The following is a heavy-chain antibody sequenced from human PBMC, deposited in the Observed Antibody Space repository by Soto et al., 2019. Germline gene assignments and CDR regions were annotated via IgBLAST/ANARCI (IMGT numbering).Heavy chain of an antibody. CDR2: FDPEDGET. J-gene: IGHJ4*02. V-gene: IGHV1-24*01. D-gene: IGHD2-21*02. Sequence: ASVKVSCKVSGYTLTELSMHWVRQAPGKGLEWMGGFDPEDGETIYAQKFQGRVTMTEDTSTDTAYMELSSLRSEDTAVYYCATDIVVVTATTRGRLFDYWGQGTLVTVYS. CDR1: GYTLTELS. CDR3: ATDIVVVTATTRGRLFDY.